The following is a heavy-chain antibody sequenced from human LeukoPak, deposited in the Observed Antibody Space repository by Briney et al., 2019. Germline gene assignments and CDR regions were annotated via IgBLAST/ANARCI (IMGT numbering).Heavy chain of an antibody. J-gene: IGHJ3*02. CDR2: IKQDGSEK. CDR3: ARLLYAITAFDI. Sequence: GGSLRLSCADSGFTFSSYWMSWVRQAPGKGLEWVANIKQDGSEKYYVDSVKGRFTISRDNAKNSLYLQMNSLRAEDTAVYYRARLLYAITAFDIWGQGTMVTVSS. D-gene: IGHD2-8*01. V-gene: IGHV3-7*01. CDR1: GFTFSSYW.